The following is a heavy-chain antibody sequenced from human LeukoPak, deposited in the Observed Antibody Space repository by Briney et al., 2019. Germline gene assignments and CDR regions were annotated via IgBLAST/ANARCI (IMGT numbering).Heavy chain of an antibody. Sequence: PGGSLRLSCAASGFTFSNYAMSWVRQAPGKGLEWVSGISGSDTSTYYADSVKGRFTISRDNSKNTLYLQMNSLRVEDTAVYYCAKGHSAHGTGFDYWGQGTLVIVSS. CDR3: AKGHSAHGTGFDY. J-gene: IGHJ4*02. CDR2: ISGSDTST. D-gene: IGHD1-1*01. V-gene: IGHV3-23*01. CDR1: GFTFSNYA.